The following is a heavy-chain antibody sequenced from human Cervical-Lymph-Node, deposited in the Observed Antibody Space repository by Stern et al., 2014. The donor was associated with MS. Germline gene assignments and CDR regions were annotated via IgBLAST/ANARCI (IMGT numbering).Heavy chain of an antibody. CDR2: IIPVFGTP. Sequence: QVQLLQPGSEVTKPGSSVNVTCKASGGTFRNFAVNWVRQAHGQGLEWVGGIIPVFGTPTYAQKFQGRLTIISDESTNTVYMELSSLTTDDTATYFCASAHPATRRGYKGMNVWGQGTTIAVSS. J-gene: IGHJ6*02. CDR1: GGTFRNFA. CDR3: ASAHPATRRGYKGMNV. D-gene: IGHD2-2*01. V-gene: IGHV1-69*01.